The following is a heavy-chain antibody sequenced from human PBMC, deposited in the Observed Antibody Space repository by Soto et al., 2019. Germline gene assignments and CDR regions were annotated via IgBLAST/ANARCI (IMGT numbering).Heavy chain of an antibody. CDR2: IIPIFGTA. CDR1: GGTFSSYA. Sequence: ASVKVSCKASGGTFSSYAISWVRQAPGQGLEWMGGIIPIFGTANYAQKFQGRVTITGDESTSTAYMELSSLRSEDTAVYYCARDSNGVSIDAFDIWGQGTMVTVSS. CDR3: ARDSNGVSIDAFDI. D-gene: IGHD2-8*01. V-gene: IGHV1-69*13. J-gene: IGHJ3*02.